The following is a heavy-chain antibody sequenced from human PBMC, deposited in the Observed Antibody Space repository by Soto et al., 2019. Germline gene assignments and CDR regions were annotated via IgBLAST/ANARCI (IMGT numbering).Heavy chain of an antibody. CDR1: GGSVSSGSYY. Sequence: SETLSLTCTVSGGSVSSGSYYWSWIRQPPGKGLEWIGYIYYSGSTNYNPSLKSRVTISVDTSKNQFSLKLSSVTAADTAVYYCARELQLERPGLGLYYYYYGMDVWGQGTTVTV. CDR3: ARELQLERPGLGLYYYYYGMDV. CDR2: IYYSGST. J-gene: IGHJ6*02. V-gene: IGHV4-61*01. D-gene: IGHD1-1*01.